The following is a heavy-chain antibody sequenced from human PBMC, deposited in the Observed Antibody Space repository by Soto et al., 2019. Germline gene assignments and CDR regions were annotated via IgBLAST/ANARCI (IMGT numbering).Heavy chain of an antibody. CDR1: GGTFSSYA. D-gene: IGHD2-2*01. V-gene: IGHV1-69*06. CDR3: ERGYCSSTSCFGIDV. Sequence: ASVKVSCKASGGTFSSYAISWVRQAPGQGLEWMGGIIPIFGTANYAQKFQGRVTITADKSTSTAYMELSSLRSEDTAVYYCERGYCSSTSCFGIDVWGQGTTVTVSS. J-gene: IGHJ6*02. CDR2: IIPIFGTA.